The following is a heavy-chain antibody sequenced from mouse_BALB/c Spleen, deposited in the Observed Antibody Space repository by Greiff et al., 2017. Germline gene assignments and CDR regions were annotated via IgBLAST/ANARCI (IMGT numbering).Heavy chain of an antibody. V-gene: IGHV1-15*01. D-gene: IGHD2-2*01. CDR3: TRRGGYDEDY. CDR2: IDPETGGT. J-gene: IGHJ2*01. Sequence: QVQLQQSGAELVRPGASVTLSCKASGYTFTDYEMHWVKQTPVHGLEWIGAIDPETGGTAYNQKFKGKATLTADKSSSTAYMELRSLTSEDSAVYYCTRRGGYDEDYWGQGTTLTVSS. CDR1: GYTFTDYE.